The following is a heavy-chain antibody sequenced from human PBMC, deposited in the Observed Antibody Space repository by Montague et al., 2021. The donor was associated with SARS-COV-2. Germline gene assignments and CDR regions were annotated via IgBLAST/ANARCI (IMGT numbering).Heavy chain of an antibody. Sequence: SETLSLTCAVYGGSFSGYYWSWIRQPPGEGLEWIAEISHSGSTSYNPSLKSRVTISVDTSKNQFSLKLSSATAADTAVYYCARLLYRLLFLPRYYGMDVWGQGTTVTVSS. CDR2: ISHSGST. D-gene: IGHD2-2*01. J-gene: IGHJ6*02. CDR3: ARLLYRLLFLPRYYGMDV. CDR1: GGSFSGYY. V-gene: IGHV4-34*01.